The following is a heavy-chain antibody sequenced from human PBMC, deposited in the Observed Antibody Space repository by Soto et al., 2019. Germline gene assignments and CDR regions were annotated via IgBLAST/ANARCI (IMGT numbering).Heavy chain of an antibody. V-gene: IGHV3-30-3*01. CDR1: GFTFSSYA. D-gene: IGHD3-10*01. J-gene: IGHJ6*02. Sequence: GGSLRLSCAASGFTFSSYAMHWVRQAPGKGLEWVAVISYDGSNKYYADSVKGRFTISRDNSKNTLYLQMNSLRAEDTAVYYCARDRGGGMDVWGQGTTVTVSS. CDR3: ARDRGGGMDV. CDR2: ISYDGSNK.